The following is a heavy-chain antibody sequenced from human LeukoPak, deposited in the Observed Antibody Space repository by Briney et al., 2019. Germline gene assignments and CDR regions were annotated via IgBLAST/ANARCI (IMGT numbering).Heavy chain of an antibody. CDR3: ARDLLNWFDP. CDR1: GYTLTELS. J-gene: IGHJ5*02. Sequence: ASVKVSCKVSGYTLTELSMHWVRQAPGKGLEWMGGFDPEDGETIYAQKLQGRVTMTTDTSTSTAYMELRSLRSDDTAVYYCARDLLNWFDPWGQGTLVTVSS. V-gene: IGHV1-24*01. CDR2: FDPEDGET.